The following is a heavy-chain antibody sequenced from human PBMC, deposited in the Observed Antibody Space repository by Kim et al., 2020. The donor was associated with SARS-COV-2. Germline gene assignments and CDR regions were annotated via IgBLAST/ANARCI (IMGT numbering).Heavy chain of an antibody. J-gene: IGHJ6*02. Sequence: GGSLRLSCAASGFTFDDYAMHWVRQAPGKGLEWVSGISWNSGSIGYADSVKGRFTISRDNAKNSLYLQMNSLRAEDTALYYCAKDMKLPPHGAIGDSSGYDYYYGMDVWGQGTTVTVSS. CDR1: GFTFDDYA. D-gene: IGHD3-22*01. CDR2: ISWNSGSI. CDR3: AKDMKLPPHGAIGDSSGYDYYYGMDV. V-gene: IGHV3-9*01.